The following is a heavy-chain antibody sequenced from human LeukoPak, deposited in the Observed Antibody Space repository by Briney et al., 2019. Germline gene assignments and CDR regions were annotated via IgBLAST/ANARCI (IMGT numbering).Heavy chain of an antibody. J-gene: IGHJ5*02. Sequence: PGGSLRLSCAASGFTFSSYAMHWVRQAPGKGLEWVAVISYDGSNKYYADSVKGRFTISRDNSKNTLYLQMSSLRAEDTAVYYCATLCSGGSCHPDFDPWGQGTLVTVSS. V-gene: IGHV3-30*04. CDR3: ATLCSGGSCHPDFDP. CDR2: ISYDGSNK. CDR1: GFTFSSYA. D-gene: IGHD2-15*01.